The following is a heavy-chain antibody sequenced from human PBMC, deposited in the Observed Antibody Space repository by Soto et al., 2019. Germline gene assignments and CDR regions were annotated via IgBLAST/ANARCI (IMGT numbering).Heavy chain of an antibody. D-gene: IGHD3-22*01. V-gene: IGHV2-26*01. J-gene: IGHJ4*02. CDR3: ARMVYYYDSIGYSINFDY. Sequence: QVTLKESGPVLVKPTETLTLTCTVSGFSLSNARMGVSWIRQPPGKALDWLAHLFSNDEKSYSTSLKSRLTISKGTSKSQVVLTMTNVDPVDTATYYWARMVYYYDSIGYSINFDYWGQGTLVSVSS. CDR1: GFSLSNARMG. CDR2: LFSNDEK.